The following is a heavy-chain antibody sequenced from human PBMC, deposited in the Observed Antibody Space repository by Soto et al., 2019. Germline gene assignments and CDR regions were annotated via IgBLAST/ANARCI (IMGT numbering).Heavy chain of an antibody. CDR2: IIPIFGTA. CDR1: GGTFSSYA. V-gene: IGHV1-69*13. CDR3: ARDLFKADYGGGFEY. J-gene: IGHJ4*02. D-gene: IGHD4-17*01. Sequence: EASVKVSCKASGGTFSSYAISWVRQAPGQGLEWMGGIIPIFGTANYAQKFQGRVTITADESTSTAYMELSSLRSEDTAVYYCARDLFKADYGGGFEYWGEGTLVTVSP.